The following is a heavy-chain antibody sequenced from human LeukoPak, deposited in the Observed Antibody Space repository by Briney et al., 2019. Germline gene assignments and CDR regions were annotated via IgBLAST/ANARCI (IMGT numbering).Heavy chain of an antibody. CDR2: ISAYNGDT. J-gene: IGHJ4*01. CDR1: GYTFASYG. V-gene: IGHV1-18*01. Sequence: ASVKVSCKASGYTFASYGIRWVRQAPGQGLEWVGWISAYNGDTRYAQHLQGRVTLTTDTSTGTAYMELRSLTSDDTALYYCARDTALIITPGGPDYWGRGTLITVSS. D-gene: IGHD2-8*02. CDR3: ARDTALIITPGGPDY.